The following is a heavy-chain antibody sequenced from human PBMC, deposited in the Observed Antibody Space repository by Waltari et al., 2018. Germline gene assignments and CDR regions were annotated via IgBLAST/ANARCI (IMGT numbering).Heavy chain of an antibody. Sequence: QVQLQESGPGLVKPSETLSLTCTVSGGSINSYYWSWIRQPAGKGLEWIGRIYSSGSTNYNSALKSRLTMSVDTSKNQFSLKLSSVTAADTAVYYCARDSVRYCSSTRCYPAWFDPWGQGTLVTVSS. V-gene: IGHV4-4*07. D-gene: IGHD2-2*01. CDR1: GGSINSYY. CDR3: ARDSVRYCSSTRCYPAWFDP. J-gene: IGHJ5*02. CDR2: IYSSGST.